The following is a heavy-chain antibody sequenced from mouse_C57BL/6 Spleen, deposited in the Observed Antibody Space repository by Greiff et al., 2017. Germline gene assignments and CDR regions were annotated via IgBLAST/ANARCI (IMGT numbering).Heavy chain of an antibody. Sequence: VQLKQSGPELVKPGASVKISCKASGYSFTGYYMNWVKQSPEKSLEWIGEINPSTGGTTYNQKFKAKATLTVDKSSSTAYMQLKSLTSEDSAVYYCARGDYGSFYYFDYWGQGTTLTVSS. CDR3: ARGDYGSFYYFDY. V-gene: IGHV1-42*01. CDR2: INPSTGGT. CDR1: GYSFTGYY. D-gene: IGHD1-1*01. J-gene: IGHJ2*01.